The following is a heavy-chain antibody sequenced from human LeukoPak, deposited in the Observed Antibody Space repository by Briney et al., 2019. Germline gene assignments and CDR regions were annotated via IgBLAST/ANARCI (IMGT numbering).Heavy chain of an antibody. D-gene: IGHD5-12*01. CDR3: ARDYDQRWFDP. J-gene: IGHJ5*02. CDR2: INPNSGGT. V-gene: IGHV1-2*06. CDR1: GYTFTGYY. Sequence: ASVKVSCKAAGYTFTGYYMFWVRQAPGQGLEWMGRINPNSGGTNYAQKFQGRVTMTRDTSISTAYMELSRLRSDDTAVYYCARDYDQRWFDPWGQGTLVTVSS.